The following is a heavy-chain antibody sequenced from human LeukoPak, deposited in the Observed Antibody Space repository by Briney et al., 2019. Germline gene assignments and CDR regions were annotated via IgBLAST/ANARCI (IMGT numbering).Heavy chain of an antibody. CDR1: GFTFSTSW. J-gene: IGHJ3*02. D-gene: IGHD5-12*01. CDR3: ARDSGYNAFVI. Sequence: TGGSLRLSCAASGFTFSTSWMTWVRQAPGKEPEWVGNINEDGSVKNYVDSVKGRFTTSRDNARNSLYLQIHSLRADDTAVYYCARDSGYNAFVIWGQGTMVTVSS. V-gene: IGHV3-7*01. CDR2: INEDGSVK.